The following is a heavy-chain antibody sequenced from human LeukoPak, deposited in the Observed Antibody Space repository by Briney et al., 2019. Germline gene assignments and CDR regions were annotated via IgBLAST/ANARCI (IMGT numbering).Heavy chain of an antibody. V-gene: IGHV4-34*01. CDR1: GGSISGYY. CDR3: ARSDYGSGNYYWSLDY. Sequence: SETLSLTCAVYGGSISGYYWSWIRQPPGKGLEWIAEIHHSGSANYNPSLKSRVTISIDTSKNQFSLKLSSVSAADTAVYYCARSDYGSGNYYWSLDYWGQGTLVTVSS. J-gene: IGHJ4*02. CDR2: IHHSGSA. D-gene: IGHD3-10*01.